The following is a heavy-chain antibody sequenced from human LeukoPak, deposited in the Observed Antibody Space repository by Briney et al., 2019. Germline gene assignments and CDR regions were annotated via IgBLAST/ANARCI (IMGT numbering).Heavy chain of an antibody. CDR1: GFTFSDYY. CDR3: GRDAAVIITLGGVFVTSYYSTYMDV. J-gene: IGHJ6*03. V-gene: IGHV3-11*01. Sequence: GGSLRLSCAASGFTFSDYYMSWIRQAPGKGLEWVSYISSSGSTIYYADSVKGRFTISRDNAKNSLYLQMNSLRAEDTAVYYCGRDAAVIITLGGVFVTSYYSTYMDVWGKGTTVTVPS. CDR2: ISSSGSTI. D-gene: IGHD3-16*02.